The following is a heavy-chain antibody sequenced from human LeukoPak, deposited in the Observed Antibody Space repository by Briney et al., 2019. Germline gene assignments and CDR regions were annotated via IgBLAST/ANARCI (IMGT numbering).Heavy chain of an antibody. CDR3: AKDRAYGDYDY. D-gene: IGHD4-17*01. CDR1: GFTVSSNF. Sequence: GGSLRLSCAASGFTVSSNFMAWVRQAPGKGLEWVSVIYGGGSTFYADSVKGRSTISRDNSKNTLYLQMNSLRAEDTAVYYCAKDRAYGDYDYWGQGTLVTVSS. V-gene: IGHV3-53*01. CDR2: IYGGGST. J-gene: IGHJ4*02.